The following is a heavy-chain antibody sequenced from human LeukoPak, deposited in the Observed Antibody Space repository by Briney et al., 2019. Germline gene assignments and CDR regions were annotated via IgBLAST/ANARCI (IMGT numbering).Heavy chain of an antibody. CDR2: MNPNSGNT. CDR1: GYTFTSYD. V-gene: IGHV1-8*03. Sequence: ASVKVSCKASGYTFTSYDINWVRQATGQGLEWMGWMNPNSGNTGYAQKFQGRVTITRNTSISTAYMELSSLRYEDTAVYYCARAEPYYDFWSGYYYYYYYYMDVWGKGTTVTVSS. J-gene: IGHJ6*03. D-gene: IGHD3-3*01. CDR3: ARAEPYYDFWSGYYYYYYYYMDV.